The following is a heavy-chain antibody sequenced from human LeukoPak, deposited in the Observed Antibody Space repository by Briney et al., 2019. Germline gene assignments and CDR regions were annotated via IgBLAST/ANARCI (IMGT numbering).Heavy chain of an antibody. CDR3: ARDHDWAFDL. Sequence: PSETLSLTCTVSGGSISSSSYYWGWIRQPPGKGLEWISYISSSSSHIYYADSVKGRFTISRDNGENSLFLQMNSLRAEDTAVYYCARDHDWAFDLWGQGTMVTVSS. D-gene: IGHD3-9*01. J-gene: IGHJ3*01. CDR2: ISSSSSHI. CDR1: GGSISSSS. V-gene: IGHV3-11*06.